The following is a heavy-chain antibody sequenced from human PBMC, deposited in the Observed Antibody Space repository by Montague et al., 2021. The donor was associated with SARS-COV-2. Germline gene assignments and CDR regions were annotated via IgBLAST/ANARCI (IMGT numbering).Heavy chain of an antibody. D-gene: IGHD3-10*01. CDR3: ARGMIRGVTTTFDY. V-gene: IGHV4-39*02. J-gene: IGHJ4*02. Sequence: SETLSLTCSVSSGSIISSGYYWGWIRQPPGKELDWIVNIYYSGTTYYNLSLQSRGTISVDTSKNHLSLRLSSVTAADTAVYFCARGMIRGVTTTFDYWGQGSQVTVSS. CDR1: SGSIISSGYY. CDR2: IYYSGTT.